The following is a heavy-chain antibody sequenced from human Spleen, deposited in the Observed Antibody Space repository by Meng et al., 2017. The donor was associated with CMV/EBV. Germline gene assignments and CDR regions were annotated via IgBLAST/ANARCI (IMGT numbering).Heavy chain of an antibody. CDR2: INPSAVST. CDR1: GFTFSLFY. D-gene: IGHD6-6*01. V-gene: IGHV1-46*01. Sequence: NASGFTFSLFYVLWVRQAPGQGLEWMGSINPSAVSTTYAQRFQGRVTMTRDTSTRIVYMELSSLRSDDTAFYFCARDRGSSSEAFDYWGQGTLVTVSS. CDR3: ARDRGSSSEAFDY. J-gene: IGHJ4*02.